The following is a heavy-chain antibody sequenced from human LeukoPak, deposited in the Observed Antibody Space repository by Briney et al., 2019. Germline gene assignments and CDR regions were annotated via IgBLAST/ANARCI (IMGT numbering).Heavy chain of an antibody. CDR3: XRXXRXXXXXPXDY. Sequence: SETLSLTCTVSGGSISSYYWSWIRQPPGKGLEWIGYIYYSGSTNYNPSLKSRVTISVDTSKNQFSLKLSSVTAADTAVYYCXRXXRXXXXXPXDYWXXXTXVTVSS. V-gene: IGHV4-59*08. J-gene: IGHJ4*01. CDR2: IYYSGST. CDR1: GGSISSYY.